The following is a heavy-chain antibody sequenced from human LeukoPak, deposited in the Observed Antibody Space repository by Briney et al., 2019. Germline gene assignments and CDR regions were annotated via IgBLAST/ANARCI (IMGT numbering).Heavy chain of an antibody. J-gene: IGHJ4*02. CDR2: IYYSGST. CDR1: GDSISSYY. CDR3: ARDRYSGSYSDY. D-gene: IGHD1-26*01. V-gene: IGHV4-59*01. Sequence: PSETLSLTCTVSGDSISSYYWTWLRQPPGKGLEWIGYIYYSGSTNYNPSLKSRVTISVDTSKNQFSLKVSSVTAADTAVYYCARDRYSGSYSDYWGQGTVVTVSS.